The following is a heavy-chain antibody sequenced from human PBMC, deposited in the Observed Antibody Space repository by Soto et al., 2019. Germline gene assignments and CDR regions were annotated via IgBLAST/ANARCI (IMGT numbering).Heavy chain of an antibody. Sequence: GGSLRLSCAASGFTFSSYWMSWVRQAPGKGLEWVANIKQDGSEKYYVDSVKGRFTISRDNAKNSLYLQMNSLRAEDTAVYYCARNYGHCSGGSCYTGMGAFDIWGQGTMVTVSS. CDR1: GFTFSSYW. CDR3: ARNYGHCSGGSCYTGMGAFDI. V-gene: IGHV3-7*01. J-gene: IGHJ3*02. D-gene: IGHD2-15*01. CDR2: IKQDGSEK.